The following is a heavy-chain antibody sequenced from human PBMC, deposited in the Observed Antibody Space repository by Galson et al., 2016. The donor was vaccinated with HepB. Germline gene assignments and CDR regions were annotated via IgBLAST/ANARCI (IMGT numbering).Heavy chain of an antibody. Sequence: PALVKPTQTLTLTCSFSGFSLVTSGIGVGWFRQPPGKALEWVALLYWDDEKRYSPSLESRLTITKDTSKNQVVLTMTNMDIVDTATYYCEHGLTEWFEEFVYYYAIDVWGPGTTVTVSS. CDR3: EHGLTEWFEEFVYYYAIDV. CDR1: GFSLVTSGIG. D-gene: IGHD3-10*01. CDR2: LYWDDEK. V-gene: IGHV2-5*02. J-gene: IGHJ6*02.